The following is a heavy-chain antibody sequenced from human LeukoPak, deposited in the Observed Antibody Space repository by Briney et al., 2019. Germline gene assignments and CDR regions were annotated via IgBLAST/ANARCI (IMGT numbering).Heavy chain of an antibody. Sequence: GGSLRLSCAASGFTFDDYGMSWVRQAPGKGLEWVSGINWNGGSTGYADSVKGRFTISRDNAKNSLYLQMNSLRAEDTALYYCAGGYYGDYKSGFDYWGQGTLVTVSS. D-gene: IGHD4-17*01. CDR1: GFTFDDYG. CDR3: AGGYYGDYKSGFDY. V-gene: IGHV3-20*04. CDR2: INWNGGST. J-gene: IGHJ4*02.